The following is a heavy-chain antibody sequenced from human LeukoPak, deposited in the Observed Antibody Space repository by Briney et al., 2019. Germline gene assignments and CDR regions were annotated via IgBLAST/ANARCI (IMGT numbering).Heavy chain of an antibody. CDR3: ATYGGDIVKYYYYGMDV. D-gene: IGHD3-16*02. V-gene: IGHV3-72*01. J-gene: IGHJ6*02. CDR2: IRNAINSFTT. CDR1: GLTFSDHY. Sequence: GGSLRLSCAASGLTFSDHYMDWVRQAPGKGLEWVGRIRNAINSFTTEYAASVKGRFTISRDDSRNSLYLQMNSLKTEDTAVYYCATYGGDIVKYYYYGMDVWGQGTTVTVSS.